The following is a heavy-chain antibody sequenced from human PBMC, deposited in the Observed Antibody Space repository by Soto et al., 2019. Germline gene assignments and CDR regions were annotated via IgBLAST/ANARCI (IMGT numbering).Heavy chain of an antibody. CDR2: ISSSSSYI. Sequence: GGSLRLSCAASEFTFSSYSMNWVRQAPGKGLEWVSSISSSSSYIYYADSVKGRFTISRDNAKNSLYLQMNSLRAEDTAVYYCARDSDIVVVPAVTFDYWGQGTLVTVSS. CDR3: ARDSDIVVVPAVTFDY. CDR1: EFTFSSYS. J-gene: IGHJ4*02. V-gene: IGHV3-21*01. D-gene: IGHD2-2*01.